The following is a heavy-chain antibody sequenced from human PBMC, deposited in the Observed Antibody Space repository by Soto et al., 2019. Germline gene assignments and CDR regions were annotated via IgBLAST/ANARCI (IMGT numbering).Heavy chain of an antibody. D-gene: IGHD3-22*01. V-gene: IGHV3-21*01. CDR3: ARDGVGSSGYYPMNFDY. CDR2: ISSSSSYI. CDR1: GFTFSSYI. Sequence: GGSLRLSCAASGFTFSSYIMNWVRQAPGKGLEWVSSISSSSSYIYYADSVKGRFTISRDNAKNSLYLQMNSLRAEDTAVYYCARDGVGSSGYYPMNFDYWGQGTLVTVSS. J-gene: IGHJ4*02.